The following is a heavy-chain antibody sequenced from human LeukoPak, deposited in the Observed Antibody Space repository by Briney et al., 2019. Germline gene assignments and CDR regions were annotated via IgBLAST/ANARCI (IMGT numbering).Heavy chain of an antibody. CDR3: ARDRVVRGSNPGMDV. Sequence: GGSLRLSCAASGFTFSSYSMNWVRQAPGKWLEWDASISSSSSYIYYADSVKGRFTISRDKAKNSLYLQMNSLRAEDTAVYYCARDRVVRGSNPGMDVWGQGTTVTVSS. CDR1: GFTFSSYS. J-gene: IGHJ6*02. D-gene: IGHD3-10*01. CDR2: ISSSSSYI. V-gene: IGHV3-21*01.